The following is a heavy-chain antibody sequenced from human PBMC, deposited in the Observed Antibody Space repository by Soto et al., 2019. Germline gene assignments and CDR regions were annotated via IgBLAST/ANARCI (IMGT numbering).Heavy chain of an antibody. D-gene: IGHD5-12*01. CDR3: AGEGVAPYYYYGMDD. V-gene: IGHV1-18*01. J-gene: IGHJ6*02. CDR1: GYTFTRSG. CDR2: ISTYNGDT. Sequence: QVQLVQSGAEVKKPGASVKVSCKASGYTFTRSGISWVRQAPGQGLEWMGWISTYNGDTNYAQTFQGRVTMTTYTSTSTAHMEVRSLISDDTAVYYCAGEGVAPYYYYGMDDWGQGTPVTVSS.